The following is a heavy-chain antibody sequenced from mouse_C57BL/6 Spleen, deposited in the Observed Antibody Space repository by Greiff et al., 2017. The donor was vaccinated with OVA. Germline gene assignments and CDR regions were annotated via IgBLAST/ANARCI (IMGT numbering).Heavy chain of an antibody. CDR2: ISDGGSYT. CDR3: ARWGNRYFDV. Sequence: EVMLVESGGGLVKPGGSLKLSCAASGFTFSSYAMSWVRQTSEKRLEWVATISDGGSYTYYPDNVKGRFTISRDNAKNNLYLQMSHLKSEDTAMYYCARWGNRYFDVWGTGTTVTVSS. J-gene: IGHJ1*03. D-gene: IGHD2-1*01. CDR1: GFTFSSYA. V-gene: IGHV5-4*03.